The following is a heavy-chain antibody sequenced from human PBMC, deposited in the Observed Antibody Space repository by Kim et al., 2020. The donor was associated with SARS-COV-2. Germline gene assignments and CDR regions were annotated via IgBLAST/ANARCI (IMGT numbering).Heavy chain of an antibody. CDR1: GASISGTTYY. CDR2: IHHSGSA. Sequence: SETLSLTCTFSGASISGTTYYWSWIRQHPGKGLEWIGSIHHSGSAYYNPSLESRLTISVDTSETHFSLNLASVTAADTAVYYCARGGRYNSFDPWGQGIL. J-gene: IGHJ5*02. V-gene: IGHV4-31*03. CDR3: ARGGRYNSFDP.